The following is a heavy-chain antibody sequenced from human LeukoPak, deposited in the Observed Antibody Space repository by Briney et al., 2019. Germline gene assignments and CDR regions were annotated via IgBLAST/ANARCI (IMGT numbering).Heavy chain of an antibody. D-gene: IGHD2-21*01. V-gene: IGHV5-51*01. Sequence: AASLKISCQTAGYDFTKYWIGWVRQKCGRRLEWMGIIYPDDSDTSYNPSFQGQVIITADKSVNTAHLQWSSLRASDTALYYCARRLGSDVVLVRSAFDLWGRGTLVTVSS. J-gene: IGHJ2*01. CDR2: IYPDDSDT. CDR1: GYDFTKYW. CDR3: ARRLGSDVVLVRSAFDL.